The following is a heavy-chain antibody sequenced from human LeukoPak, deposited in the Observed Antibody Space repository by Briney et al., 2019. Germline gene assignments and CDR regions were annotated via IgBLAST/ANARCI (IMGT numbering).Heavy chain of an antibody. D-gene: IGHD6-19*01. Sequence: GGSLRLSCAASGFTFSSYGMHWVRQAPGKGLEWVAFIRYDGSNKYYADSVKGRFTISRDNSKNTLYLQMNSLRAEDTAVYYCAKGGRIAVAGTLDYWGQGTLVTVSS. CDR3: AKGGRIAVAGTLDY. CDR1: GFTFSSYG. V-gene: IGHV3-30*02. J-gene: IGHJ4*02. CDR2: IRYDGSNK.